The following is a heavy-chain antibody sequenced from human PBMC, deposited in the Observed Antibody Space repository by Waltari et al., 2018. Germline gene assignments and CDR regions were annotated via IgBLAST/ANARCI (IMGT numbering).Heavy chain of an antibody. V-gene: IGHV4-59*08. CDR1: GGSISSYY. J-gene: IGHJ4*02. Sequence: QVQLQESGPGLVKPSETLSLTCTVSGGSISSYYWSWIRQPPGKGLEWIGYIYYSGSTNYTPSLKSRVTISVDTSKNQFSLKLSSVTAADTAVYYCATSTYYYDSSGYYLGETFDYWGQGTLVTVSS. D-gene: IGHD3-22*01. CDR3: ATSTYYYDSSGYYLGETFDY. CDR2: IYYSGST.